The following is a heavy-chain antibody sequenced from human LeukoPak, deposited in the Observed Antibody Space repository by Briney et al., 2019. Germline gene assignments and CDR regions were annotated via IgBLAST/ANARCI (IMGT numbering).Heavy chain of an antibody. J-gene: IGHJ4*02. CDR2: ISGSSNT. V-gene: IGHV3-23*01. CDR3: AKGESQPKYYFDY. CDR1: GFSFSSYA. D-gene: IGHD2-2*01. Sequence: PGGSLRLXCAASGFSFSSYAMRWDRRAPGKGLEWVSSISGSSNTYYADSVKGRFTISRDNSKNTLYLQMNSLRAEDTAVYYCAKGESQPKYYFDYWGQGTLVTVSS.